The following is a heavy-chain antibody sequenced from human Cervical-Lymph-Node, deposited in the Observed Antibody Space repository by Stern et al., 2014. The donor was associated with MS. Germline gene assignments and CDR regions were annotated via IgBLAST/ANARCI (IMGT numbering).Heavy chain of an antibody. V-gene: IGHV1-69*01. J-gene: IGHJ6*02. CDR1: GCTFSSQA. D-gene: IGHD4-17*01. CDR2: VIPIFGTP. Sequence: QVQLVQSGAEVKKPGSSVKVSCKASGCTFSSQAINWVRQAPGQGLEWLGGVIPIFGTPNYAPKDQDRVTITADESTSTAYMDLSSLRSEDTAVYYCATPSTVIVGGMDVWGQGTTVTVSS. CDR3: ATPSTVIVGGMDV.